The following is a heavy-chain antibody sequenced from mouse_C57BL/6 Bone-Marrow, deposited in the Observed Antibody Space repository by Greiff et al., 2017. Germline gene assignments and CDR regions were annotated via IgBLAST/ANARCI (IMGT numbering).Heavy chain of an antibody. CDR2: IHPNSGST. D-gene: IGHD2-4*01. CDR1: GYTFTGYW. V-gene: IGHV1-64*01. J-gene: IGHJ3*01. CDR3: AVGDYGGFAY. Sequence: QVHVKQPGAELVKPGASVKLSCKASGYTFTGYWMHWVKQRPGQGLEWIGMIHPNSGSTNYTEKFKSKATLTVDKSSSTAYMQLSSLASEDSAVXYCAVGDYGGFAYWGQGTLVTVSA.